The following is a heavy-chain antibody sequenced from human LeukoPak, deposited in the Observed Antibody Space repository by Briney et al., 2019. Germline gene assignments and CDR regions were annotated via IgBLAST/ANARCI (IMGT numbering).Heavy chain of an antibody. D-gene: IGHD3-10*01. CDR2: ISSSSSYT. Sequence: GGSLRLSCAASGFTFSDYYMSWIRQAPGKGLEWVSYISSSSSYTDYADSVKGRFTISRDNAQNSLYLQMNSLRDEDTAVYYCARDSRFGKLLIPYFDYWGQGTLVTVSS. J-gene: IGHJ4*02. V-gene: IGHV3-11*06. CDR1: GFTFSDYY. CDR3: ARDSRFGKLLIPYFDY.